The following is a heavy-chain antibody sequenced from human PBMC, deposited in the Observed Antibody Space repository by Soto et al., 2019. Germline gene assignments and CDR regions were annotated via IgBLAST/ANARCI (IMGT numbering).Heavy chain of an antibody. CDR1: GYTFTSYG. D-gene: IGHD3-10*01. CDR3: ARDIPAIWFGELFDY. Sequence: QVQLVQSGAEVKKPGASVKVSCKASGYTFTSYGISWVRQAPGQGLEWMGWISAYNGNTNYAQKLQGRVTMTTDTSTSTAYMERRSLRSDDTAVYYCARDIPAIWFGELFDYWGQGTLVTVSS. V-gene: IGHV1-18*01. J-gene: IGHJ4*02. CDR2: ISAYNGNT.